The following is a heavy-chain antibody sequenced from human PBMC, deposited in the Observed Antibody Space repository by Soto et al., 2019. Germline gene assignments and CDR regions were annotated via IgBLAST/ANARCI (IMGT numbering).Heavy chain of an antibody. D-gene: IGHD2-15*01. Sequence: GGSLILSCAASGFTFSSYWMHWVRQAPGKGLEWVSAISTASNAYYADSVKGRFTISRDNSKNTLYLQMNSLRAEDTAVFYCAKAEGFCNGGTCYRYFDHWGQGALVTVSS. J-gene: IGHJ4*02. CDR1: GFTFSSYW. CDR3: AKAEGFCNGGTCYRYFDH. V-gene: IGHV3-23*01. CDR2: ISTASNA.